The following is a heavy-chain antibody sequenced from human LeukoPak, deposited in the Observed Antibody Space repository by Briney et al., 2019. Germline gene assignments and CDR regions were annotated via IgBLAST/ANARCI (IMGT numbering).Heavy chain of an antibody. CDR1: GGSISSGDYY. J-gene: IGHJ6*02. D-gene: IGHD4-17*01. Sequence: PSETLSLTCTVSGGSISSGDYYWSWIRQPPGKGLEWIGYIYYSGSTYYNPSLKSRVTISVDTSKNQFSLKLSSVTAPDTAVYYCARVNYGRYYGIDVWGQGTTDTVSS. V-gene: IGHV4-30-4*01. CDR3: ARVNYGRYYGIDV. CDR2: IYYSGST.